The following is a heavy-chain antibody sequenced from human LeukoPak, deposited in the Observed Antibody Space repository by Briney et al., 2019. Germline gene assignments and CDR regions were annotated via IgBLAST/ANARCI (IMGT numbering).Heavy chain of an antibody. J-gene: IGHJ4*02. D-gene: IGHD1-26*01. CDR3: ARDITKVGATLQAY. CDR2: INPKNGGT. CDR1: GYTFTDYY. Sequence: ASVKVSCKASGYTFTDYYMHWVRRAPGQGLEWLAWINPKNGGTNYAHKFQDRVTLTRDTSINTAHMEVTRLRSDDTAVYFCARDITKVGATLQAYWGQGTLVTVSS. V-gene: IGHV1-2*02.